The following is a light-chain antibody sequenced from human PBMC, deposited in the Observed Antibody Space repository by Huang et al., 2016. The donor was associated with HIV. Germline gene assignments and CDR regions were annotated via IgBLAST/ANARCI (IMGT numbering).Light chain of an antibody. Sequence: DIQMTQSLSSLSASVGDRVTITCRASQSISSYLNWYQQIPGKAPKLLIYAASNLQSGVPSRCSGSGSGTDVTLTISSLQPEDFATYYCQQSYSTLRYTFGQGTKLEIK. J-gene: IGKJ2*01. CDR3: QQSYSTLRYT. CDR2: AAS. V-gene: IGKV1-39*01. CDR1: QSISSY.